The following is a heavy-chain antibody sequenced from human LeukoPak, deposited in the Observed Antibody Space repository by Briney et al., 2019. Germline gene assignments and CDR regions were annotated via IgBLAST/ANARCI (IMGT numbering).Heavy chain of an antibody. CDR2: ISSSSSYI. CDR1: GFTFSSYA. Sequence: PGGSLRLSCAASGFTFSSYAMSWVRQAPGKGLEWVSSISSSSSYIYYADSVKGRFTISRDNAKNSPYLQMNSLRAEDTAVYYCAREYYDFWSGRWADYWGQGTLVTVSS. D-gene: IGHD3-3*01. CDR3: AREYYDFWSGRWADY. V-gene: IGHV3-21*01. J-gene: IGHJ4*02.